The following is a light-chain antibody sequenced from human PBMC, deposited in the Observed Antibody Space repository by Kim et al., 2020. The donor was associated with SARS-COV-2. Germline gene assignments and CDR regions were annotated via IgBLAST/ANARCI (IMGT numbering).Light chain of an antibody. Sequence: ASVGDRATITCRASQSISIWLAWYQQKPGKAPKLLIYRASSLESGVPSRFSGSGSGTEFTLTINNLQPDDFATYYCQQYENTLTNFGGGTKVDIK. CDR2: RAS. V-gene: IGKV1-5*03. CDR3: QQYENTLTN. CDR1: QSISIW. J-gene: IGKJ4*01.